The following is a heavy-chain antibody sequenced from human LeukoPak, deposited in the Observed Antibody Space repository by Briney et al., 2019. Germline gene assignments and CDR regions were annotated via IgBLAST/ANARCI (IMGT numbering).Heavy chain of an antibody. CDR3: ARDFAPALGYDYVWGSYRQEGAFDI. Sequence: SETLSLTCTVSGGSISSYYWSWIRQPPGKGLEWIGYIYYSGSTNYNPSLKSRVTISVDTSKNQFSPKLSSVTAADTAVYYCARDFAPALGYDYVWGSYRQEGAFDIWGQGTMVTVSS. D-gene: IGHD3-16*02. J-gene: IGHJ3*02. CDR1: GGSISSYY. CDR2: IYYSGST. V-gene: IGHV4-59*01.